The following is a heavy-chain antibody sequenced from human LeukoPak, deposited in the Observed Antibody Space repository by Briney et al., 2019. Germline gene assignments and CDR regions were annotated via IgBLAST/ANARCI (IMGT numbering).Heavy chain of an antibody. Sequence: PGGSLRLSCEVSGFSVGNNYMNWVRQAPGKGLEWVSATFTGGSTYYADSVKGRFTISRDNSKNTLYLQMNSLRAEDTAVYYCARDPYYYGSGSYYNAYWGQGTLVTVSS. V-gene: IGHV3-66*01. CDR2: TFTGGST. D-gene: IGHD3-10*01. CDR1: GFSVGNNY. J-gene: IGHJ4*02. CDR3: ARDPYYYGSGSYYNAY.